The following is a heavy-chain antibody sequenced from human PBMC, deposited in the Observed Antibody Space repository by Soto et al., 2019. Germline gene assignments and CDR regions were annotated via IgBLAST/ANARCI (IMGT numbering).Heavy chain of an antibody. D-gene: IGHD5-18*01. CDR3: ARGSGYSYGPVWY. J-gene: IGHJ4*02. Sequence: PSETLSLTCTVSGGSIGSYYWSWIRQPPGKGLEWIGYIYYSGSTNYNPSLKSRVTISVDTSKNQFSLKLSSVTAADTAVYYCARGSGYSYGPVWYWGQGTLVTVSS. CDR2: IYYSGST. CDR1: GGSIGSYY. V-gene: IGHV4-59*01.